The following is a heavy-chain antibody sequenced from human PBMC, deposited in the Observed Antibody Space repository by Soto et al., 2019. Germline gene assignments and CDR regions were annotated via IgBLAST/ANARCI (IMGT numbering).Heavy chain of an antibody. Sequence: SVKVSCKASGRTFSSYAISWVRQAPGQGLEWMGGIIPIFGTANYAQKFQGRVTITADESTSTAYMELSSLRSEDTAVSYCVRDRYTIFGVGDAFDIWGQGTIVTVSS. CDR2: IIPIFGTA. CDR3: VRDRYTIFGVGDAFDI. J-gene: IGHJ3*02. CDR1: GRTFSSYA. D-gene: IGHD3-3*01. V-gene: IGHV1-69*13.